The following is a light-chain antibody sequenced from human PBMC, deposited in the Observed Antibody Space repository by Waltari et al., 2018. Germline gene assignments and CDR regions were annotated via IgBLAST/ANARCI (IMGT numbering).Light chain of an antibody. CDR2: DVN. CDR3: SSYRRSDIVV. V-gene: IGLV2-14*03. J-gene: IGLJ2*01. CDR1: SSDVGGYNY. Sequence: QSALTQPASVSGSPGQSITISCTGTSSDVGGYNYVSWYQPHPGKAPKIMIYDVNDRPPGVSNRFSGPKSGNTASLTISGLQAEVEGDYYCSSYRRSDIVVFGGGTKLTVL.